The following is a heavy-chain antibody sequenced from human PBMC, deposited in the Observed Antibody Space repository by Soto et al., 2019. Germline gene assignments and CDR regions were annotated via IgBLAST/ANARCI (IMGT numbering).Heavy chain of an antibody. D-gene: IGHD6-19*01. V-gene: IGHV1-3*01. Sequence: GAPMKVSCQASGYTFPCYSMHLVRQAPGQRLEWMGWINAGNGNTKYSQKFQGRVTITRDTSASAAYMELSSLSSEDTAVYYCARAVAVAADFDYWGQGTLVTVSS. CDR3: ARAVAVAADFDY. CDR2: INAGNGNT. CDR1: GYTFPCYS. J-gene: IGHJ4*02.